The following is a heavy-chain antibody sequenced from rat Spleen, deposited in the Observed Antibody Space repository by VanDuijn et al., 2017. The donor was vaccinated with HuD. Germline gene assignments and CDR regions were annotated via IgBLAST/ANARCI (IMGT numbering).Heavy chain of an antibody. CDR2: MKYDGDT. CDR1: GFSLMDYS. CDR3: TTHTTGIPKWFAY. V-gene: IGHV2S30*01. Sequence: QVQLKESGPGLVQPSQTLSLTCTVSGFSLMDYSVHWVRQPPGKGLEWMGRMKYDGDTYYNSTLKSRLSNSRDTSKSQVFLKINSLQTEDTAIYYFTTHTTGIPKWFAYWGQGTLVTVSS. J-gene: IGHJ3*01. D-gene: IGHD1-9*01.